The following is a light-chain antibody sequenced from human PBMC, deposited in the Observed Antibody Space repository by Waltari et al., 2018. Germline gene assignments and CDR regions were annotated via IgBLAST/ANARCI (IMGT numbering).Light chain of an antibody. Sequence: DTQMTQSPSSLSASVGDRVTITCRASQRITGYLNWYQQKPGKAPNLLLYAASSLQSGVPSRFSGSGSGTDFTLTISSLQPEDFATYYCQQSYRTPWTFGQGTKVEIK. V-gene: IGKV1-39*01. CDR2: AAS. J-gene: IGKJ1*01. CDR1: QRITGY. CDR3: QQSYRTPWT.